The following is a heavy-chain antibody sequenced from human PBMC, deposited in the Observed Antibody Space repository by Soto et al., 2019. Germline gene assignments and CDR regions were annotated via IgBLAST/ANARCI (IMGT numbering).Heavy chain of an antibody. CDR3: ALTPRYFDY. D-gene: IGHD7-27*01. CDR2: IIPIFGNA. J-gene: IGHJ4*02. CDR1: GGTFSSYA. V-gene: IGHV1-69*13. Sequence: SVKVSCKASGGTFSSYAISWVRQAPGQGLEWMGGIIPIFGNANYAQKFQGRVTITADESISTAYMELSSLRSEATAVYYFALTPRYFDYWGQETLVTVSS.